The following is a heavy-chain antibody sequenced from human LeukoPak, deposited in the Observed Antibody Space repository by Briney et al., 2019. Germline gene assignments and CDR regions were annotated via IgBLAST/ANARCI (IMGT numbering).Heavy chain of an antibody. CDR2: IGASGADT. CDR3: ARRPRDTSGYYLGAFEA. Sequence: GGSLRLSCEASGFTFSSYAMTWVRQAPERGLEWVSAIGASGADTYYADSVKGRFTISRDNAKNTLYLHMTSLGAEVTAVYFCARRPRDTSGYYLGAFEAWGQGTTVTVSS. CDR1: GFTFSSYA. J-gene: IGHJ3*01. D-gene: IGHD3-22*01. V-gene: IGHV3-23*01.